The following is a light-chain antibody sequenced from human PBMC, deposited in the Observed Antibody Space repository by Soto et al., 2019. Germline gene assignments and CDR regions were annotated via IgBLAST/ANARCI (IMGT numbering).Light chain of an antibody. CDR1: SSDVGTYNY. V-gene: IGLV2-11*01. J-gene: IGLJ3*02. Sequence: QSALTQPRSVSGSPKQSVTISCTGTSSDVGTYNYVSWFQQHPGKAPKLMISDVSKRPSGVPDRFSGSKSGTSASLAISGLQSEDEADYYCAAWDDSLNGWVFGGGTKLTVL. CDR2: DVS. CDR3: AAWDDSLNGWV.